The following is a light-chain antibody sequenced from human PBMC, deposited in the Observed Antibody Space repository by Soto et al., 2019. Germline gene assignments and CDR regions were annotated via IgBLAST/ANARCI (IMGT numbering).Light chain of an antibody. CDR3: ETWDGYVV. J-gene: IGLJ2*01. Sequence: VLTQSSSASASLESSVKLTCTLSSGHSSYNIAWHQQQPGKAPRYLMKLEGSGSYNKGSGVPDRFSGSSSGADRYLTISNLQSEDEADYYCETWDGYVVFGGGTQLT. CDR2: LEGSGSY. CDR1: SGHSSYN. V-gene: IGLV4-60*03.